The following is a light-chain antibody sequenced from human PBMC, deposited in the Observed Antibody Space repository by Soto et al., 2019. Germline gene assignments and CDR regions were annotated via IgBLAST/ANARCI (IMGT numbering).Light chain of an antibody. Sequence: QSALTQPASVSGSPGQSITISCTGTSSDVGSYNLVSWYQQHPGKAPKLMIYEGSKRPSGLSNRFSGSKSGNTASLTISGLQAEYEADYYCCSYAGSSTYVFGTGTKLTVL. CDR1: SSDVGSYNL. CDR2: EGS. CDR3: CSYAGSSTYV. J-gene: IGLJ1*01. V-gene: IGLV2-23*01.